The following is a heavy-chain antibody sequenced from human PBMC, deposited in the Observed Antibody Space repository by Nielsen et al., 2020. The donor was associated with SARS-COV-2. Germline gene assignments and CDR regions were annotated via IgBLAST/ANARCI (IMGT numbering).Heavy chain of an antibody. J-gene: IGHJ6*02. CDR3: AKSRGDIGVYQYYYGLDV. V-gene: IGHV4-61*01. CDR2: ISYSGST. CDR1: GGSVSSGTYY. Sequence: SETLSLTCTVSGGSVSSGTYYWTWIRQPPGKGLEWIGYISYSGSTYYNPSLKSRVTISVDTSKNQFSLKLSSVTAADTAVYYCAKSRGDIGVYQYYYGLDVWGQGTTVTVSS. D-gene: IGHD2-15*01.